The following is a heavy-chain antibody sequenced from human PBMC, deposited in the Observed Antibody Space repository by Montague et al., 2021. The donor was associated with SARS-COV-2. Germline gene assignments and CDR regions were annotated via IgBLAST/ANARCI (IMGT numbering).Heavy chain of an antibody. CDR3: ARGGTYHYGMDV. CDR1: DGSISSPNW. Sequence: SETLSLTCAVSDGSISSPNWWNWVRQPPGKGLEWIGEIYYTGNTNYNPSLKSRVTIFIDKSKNHFPLQLSSVTAADTAVYYCARGGTYHYGMDVWGQGTTVAVSS. J-gene: IGHJ6*02. D-gene: IGHD3-16*01. CDR2: IYYTGNT. V-gene: IGHV4-4*02.